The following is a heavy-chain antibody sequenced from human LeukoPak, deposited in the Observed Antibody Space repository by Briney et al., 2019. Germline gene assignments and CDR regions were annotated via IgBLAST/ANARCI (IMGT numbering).Heavy chain of an antibody. CDR2: INTSGTT. Sequence: SETLSLTCTVSGDSISSVNSYWTWIRQPAGKGLEWIGLINTSGTTNYNPSLKSRLTISLDTSKNQFSLRLTSVTAADTAIYYCAREFHYWGQGTLVTVSS. CDR1: GDSISSVNSY. J-gene: IGHJ4*02. V-gene: IGHV4-61*02. CDR3: AREFHY.